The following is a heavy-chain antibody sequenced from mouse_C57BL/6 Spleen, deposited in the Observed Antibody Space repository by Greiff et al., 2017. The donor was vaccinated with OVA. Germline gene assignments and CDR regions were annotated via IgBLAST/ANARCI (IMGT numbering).Heavy chain of an antibody. CDR1: GFTFSDYY. Sequence: EVQVVASEGGLVQPGSSMKLSCTASGFTFSDYYMAWVRQVPEKGLEWVANINYDGSSTYYLDSLKSRFIISRDNAKNILYLQMSSLKSEDTATYYCARTAQARRGYAMDYWGQGTSVTVSS. CDR3: ARTAQARRGYAMDY. CDR2: INYDGSST. J-gene: IGHJ4*01. V-gene: IGHV5-16*01. D-gene: IGHD3-2*02.